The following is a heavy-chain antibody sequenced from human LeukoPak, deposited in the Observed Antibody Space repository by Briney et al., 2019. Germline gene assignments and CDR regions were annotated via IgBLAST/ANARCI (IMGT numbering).Heavy chain of an antibody. J-gene: IGHJ4*02. CDR1: GGSISSSSYY. Sequence: SETLSLTSTVSGGSISSSSYYWGWIRQPPGKGLEWIGSIYYSGSTYYNPSLKSRVTISVDTSKNQFSLKLSSVTAADTAVYYCARTPDYGGETFFDYWGQGTLVTVSS. CDR2: IYYSGST. CDR3: ARTPDYGGETFFDY. V-gene: IGHV4-39*01. D-gene: IGHD4-23*01.